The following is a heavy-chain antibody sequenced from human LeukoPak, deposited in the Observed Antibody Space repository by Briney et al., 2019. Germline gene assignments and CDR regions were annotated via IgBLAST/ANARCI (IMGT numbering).Heavy chain of an antibody. D-gene: IGHD5-18*01. CDR3: ARSAAGYSYGYYYYYMDV. Sequence: SETLSLTCTVSGGSISSYYWSWIRQPPGKGLEWIGYIYYSGSTNYNPSLKSRVTISVDTSKNQFSLKLSSVTAADTAVYYCARSAAGYSYGYYYYYMDVWGKGTTVTVSS. V-gene: IGHV4-59*12. CDR1: GGSISSYY. CDR2: IYYSGST. J-gene: IGHJ6*03.